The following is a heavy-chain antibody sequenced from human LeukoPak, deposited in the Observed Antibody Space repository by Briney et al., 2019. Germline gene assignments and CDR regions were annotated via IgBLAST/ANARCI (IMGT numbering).Heavy chain of an antibody. D-gene: IGHD2-15*01. CDR3: VVGGSPGY. Sequence: PGGSLRLSCAASGPAFSAYKMHWVRQAPRKGLVWVSRISTDGYTTDYADFVQGRFTASRDNTKNTWSLEMNSLRAEDTAVYYCVVGGSPGYWGQGTLVTVSS. CDR2: ISTDGYTT. CDR1: GPAFSAYK. V-gene: IGHV3-74*01. J-gene: IGHJ4*02.